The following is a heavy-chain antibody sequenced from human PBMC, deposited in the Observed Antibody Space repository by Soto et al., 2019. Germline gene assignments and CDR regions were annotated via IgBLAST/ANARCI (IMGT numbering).Heavy chain of an antibody. CDR1: GGSISSSSYY. Sequence: QLQLQESGPGLVKPSETLSLTCTVSGGSISSSSYYWGWIRQPPGKGLEWIGSIYYCGSTYYNPSLTRRVTMSVDTSKNQFSLTLSSVTAEDTAVYYCARRGSSWYRGIDYFQHWGQGTLVTVSS. CDR3: ARRGSSWYRGIDYFQH. J-gene: IGHJ1*01. D-gene: IGHD6-13*01. CDR2: IYYCGST. V-gene: IGHV4-39*01.